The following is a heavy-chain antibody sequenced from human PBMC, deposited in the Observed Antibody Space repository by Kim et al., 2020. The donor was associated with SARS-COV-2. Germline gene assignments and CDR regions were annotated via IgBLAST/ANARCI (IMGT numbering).Heavy chain of an antibody. CDR2: ISAYNGNT. CDR1: GYTFTSYG. Sequence: ASVKVSCKASGYTFTSYGISWVRQAPGQGLEWMGWISAYNGNTNYAQKLQGRVTMTTDTSTSTAYMELRSLRSDDTAVYYCAREFLPHYDILTGPHAFDIWGQGTMVTVSS. D-gene: IGHD3-9*01. V-gene: IGHV1-18*01. CDR3: AREFLPHYDILTGPHAFDI. J-gene: IGHJ3*02.